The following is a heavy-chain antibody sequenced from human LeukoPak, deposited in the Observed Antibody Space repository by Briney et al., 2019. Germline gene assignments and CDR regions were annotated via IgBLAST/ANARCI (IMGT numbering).Heavy chain of an antibody. CDR1: GFTFSSYG. Sequence: GRSLRLSCAASGFTFSSYGMHWVRQAPGKGLEWVAVIWYDGSNKYYADSVEGRFTISRDNSKNTLYLQMNSLRAEDTAVYYCAKGGASGWYYFDYWGQGTLVTVSS. D-gene: IGHD6-19*01. V-gene: IGHV3-33*06. CDR3: AKGGASGWYYFDY. J-gene: IGHJ4*02. CDR2: IWYDGSNK.